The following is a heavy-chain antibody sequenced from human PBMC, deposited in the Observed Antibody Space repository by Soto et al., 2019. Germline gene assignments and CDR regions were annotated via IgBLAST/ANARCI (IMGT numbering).Heavy chain of an antibody. J-gene: IGHJ6*02. CDR2: MNPNSANT. V-gene: IGHV1-8*01. CDR3: ARMGDYGVGNYYYGMDV. CDR1: GYTFTSYD. D-gene: IGHD4-17*01. Sequence: ASVKVSCKASGYTFTSYDINWVRQATGQGLEWMGWMNPNSANTGYAQKFQGRVTMTRNTSISTAYTELSSLRSEDTAVYYCARMGDYGVGNYYYGMDVWGQGTTVTVSS.